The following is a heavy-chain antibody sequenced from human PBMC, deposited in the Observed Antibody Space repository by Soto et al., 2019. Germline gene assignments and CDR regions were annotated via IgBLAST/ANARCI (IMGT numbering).Heavy chain of an antibody. CDR2: IYRTGTA. D-gene: IGHD2-21*01. CDR1: GGSISDNNW. V-gene: IGHV4-4*02. Sequence: QVQLQESGPGLVRPSGTLSLTCADSGGSISDNNWRSWVRQPPGKGGEWIGEIYRTGTANFNASLNSRSTISMDKSKNQISLHLDSVPAADSGVYYCKRHIGVHGTRGYHYWGQGTLVTVSS. J-gene: IGHJ4*02. CDR3: KRHIGVHGTRGYHY.